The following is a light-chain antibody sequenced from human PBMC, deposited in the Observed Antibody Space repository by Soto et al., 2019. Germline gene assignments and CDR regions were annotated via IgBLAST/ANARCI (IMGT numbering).Light chain of an antibody. CDR3: QQRSDSPPLT. J-gene: IGKJ4*02. V-gene: IGKV3-11*01. CDR2: DAY. CDR1: QSVFGY. Sequence: VLTQSPATLSLSPGDRAPLSCRASQSVFGYLAWYQHKPGQAPRLLIYDAYKRATGVPARFSGSGSETDFTLIISSIEPEDFAVYYCQQRSDSPPLTFGGGTRVDIK.